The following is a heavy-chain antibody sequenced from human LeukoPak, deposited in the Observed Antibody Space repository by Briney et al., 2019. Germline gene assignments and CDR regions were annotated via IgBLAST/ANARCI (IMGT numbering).Heavy chain of an antibody. Sequence: ASVKISCKTSGYTFTSCLLHWIRQAPGQGFEWVAKIHPGDGDRDYAQRFQGRVTMASDSSTTTVYMELTGLTSEDTAVYYCARDLFGAWTWDYWGQGTLITVS. D-gene: IGHD2-21*02. CDR1: GYTFTSCL. J-gene: IGHJ4*02. CDR3: ARDLFGAWTWDY. CDR2: IHPGDGDR. V-gene: IGHV1-46*01.